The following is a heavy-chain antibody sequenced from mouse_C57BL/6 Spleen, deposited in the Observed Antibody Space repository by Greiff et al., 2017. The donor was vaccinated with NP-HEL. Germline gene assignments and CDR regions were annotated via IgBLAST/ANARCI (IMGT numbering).Heavy chain of an antibody. CDR1: GFTFSSYA. J-gene: IGHJ3*01. Sequence: EVQVVESGGGLVKPGGSLKLSCAASGFTFSSYAMSWVRQTPEKRLEWVATISDGGSYTYYPDNVKGRFTISRDNAKNNLYLQMSHLKSEDTAMYYCAREEDGSNLSGFAYWGQGTLVTVSA. V-gene: IGHV5-4*01. CDR2: ISDGGSYT. CDR3: AREEDGSNLSGFAY. D-gene: IGHD1-1*01.